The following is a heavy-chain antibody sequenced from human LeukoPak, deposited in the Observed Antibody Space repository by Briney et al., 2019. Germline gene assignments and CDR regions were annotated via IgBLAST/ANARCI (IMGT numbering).Heavy chain of an antibody. V-gene: IGHV3-30*18. CDR1: GFTFSSYG. D-gene: IGHD3-22*01. Sequence: GSLRLSSAASGFTFSSYGMHWVRQAPRKGLEGVAVISYDGSNKYYADSVKGRFTISRDNSKNTLYLQMNSLRAEDTAVYYCAKVHILTYYYDSSGYYFDYWGQGTLVTVSS. J-gene: IGHJ4*02. CDR3: AKVHILTYYYDSSGYYFDY. CDR2: ISYDGSNK.